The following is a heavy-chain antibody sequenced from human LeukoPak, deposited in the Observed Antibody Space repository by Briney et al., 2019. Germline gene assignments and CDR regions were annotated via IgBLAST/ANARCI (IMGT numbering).Heavy chain of an antibody. CDR3: AKTERWLQPYYYYYMDV. Sequence: GGTLRLSCAASGFTFSSYGMSWVRQAPGKGLEWVSAISGSGGSTYYADSVKGRFTISRDNSKNTLYLQMNSLRAEDTAVYYCAKTERWLQPYYYYYMDVWGKGTTVTISS. J-gene: IGHJ6*03. CDR2: ISGSGGST. D-gene: IGHD5-24*01. V-gene: IGHV3-23*01. CDR1: GFTFSSYG.